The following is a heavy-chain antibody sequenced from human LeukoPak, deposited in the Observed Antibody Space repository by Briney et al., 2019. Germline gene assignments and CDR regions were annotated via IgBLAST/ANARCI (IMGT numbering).Heavy chain of an antibody. CDR2: ISYDGSNK. CDR1: GFTFSSYG. CDR3: AKDPSQYYDILTGYFDY. V-gene: IGHV3-30*18. Sequence: PGGSLRLSCAASGFTFSSYGMHWVRQAPGKGLEWVAVISYDGSNKFYADSVRGRFTISRDNSKNTLYLQMNSLRAEDTAVYYCAKDPSQYYDILTGYFDYWGQGTLVTVSS. J-gene: IGHJ4*02. D-gene: IGHD3-9*01.